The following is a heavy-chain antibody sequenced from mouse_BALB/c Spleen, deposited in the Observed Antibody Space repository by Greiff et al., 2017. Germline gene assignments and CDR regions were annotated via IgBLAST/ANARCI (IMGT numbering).Heavy chain of an antibody. D-gene: IGHD2-2*01. CDR2: ISYDGSN. CDR3: ARRGGYDGAY. Sequence: EVKLMESGPGLVKPSQSLSLTCSVTGYSITSGYYWNWIRQFPGNKLEWMGYISYDGSNNYNPSLKNRISITRDTSKNQFFLKLNSVTTEDTATYYCARRGGYDGAYWGQGTLVTVSA. V-gene: IGHV3-6*02. CDR1: GYSITSGYY. J-gene: IGHJ3*01.